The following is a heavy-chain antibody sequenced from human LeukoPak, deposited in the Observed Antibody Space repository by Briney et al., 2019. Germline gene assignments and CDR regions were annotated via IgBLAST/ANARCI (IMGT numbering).Heavy chain of an antibody. CDR2: INHSGST. Sequence: KPSETLSLTCAVYGXSFSGYYWSWIRQPPGKGLEWIGEINHSGSTNYNPSLKSRVTISVDTSKNQFSLKLSSVTAADTAVYYCARVEWFGELSPFDIWGQRTMVTVSS. CDR1: GXSFSGYY. V-gene: IGHV4-34*01. J-gene: IGHJ3*02. D-gene: IGHD3-10*01. CDR3: ARVEWFGELSPFDI.